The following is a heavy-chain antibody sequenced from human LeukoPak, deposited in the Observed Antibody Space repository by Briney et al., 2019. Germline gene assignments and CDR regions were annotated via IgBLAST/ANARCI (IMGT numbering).Heavy chain of an antibody. D-gene: IGHD1-26*01. V-gene: IGHV4-34*01. Sequence: SETLSLTCAVYGVSFSGYYWSWIRQPPGKGLEWIGEINHSGSTNCNPSLKSRVTISLDTSKNQFSLKLSSVTAADTAVYYCARVPVVGATENYYGMDGWGQATTVTVSS. J-gene: IGHJ6*02. CDR1: GVSFSGYY. CDR3: ARVPVVGATENYYGMDG. CDR2: INHSGST.